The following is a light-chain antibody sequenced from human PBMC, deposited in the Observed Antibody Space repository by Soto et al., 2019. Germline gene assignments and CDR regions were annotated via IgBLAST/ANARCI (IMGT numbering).Light chain of an antibody. CDR3: NSSTSKSTGV. CDR2: EVS. Sequence: QSALTQPASVSGSPGQSITISCTGTSSDVGGYNYVSWYQQHPGKAPKLIIYEVSNRPSGVSNRFSGSKSGNTASLTISGLQAEDEAGYYCNSSTSKSTGVFGNGTKLTVL. CDR1: SSDVGGYNY. V-gene: IGLV2-14*01. J-gene: IGLJ1*01.